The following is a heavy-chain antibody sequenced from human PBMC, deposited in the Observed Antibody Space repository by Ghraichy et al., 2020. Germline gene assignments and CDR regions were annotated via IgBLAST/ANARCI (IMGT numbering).Heavy chain of an antibody. D-gene: IGHD6-13*01. CDR1: GESFSGYY. Sequence: SETLSLTCAVYGESFSGYYWTWIRQPPGKGLEWIGEINHSGRTNYNPSLKSRVTISVDTSKNQFSLKLNSVSAADTAVYYCARGNIAATGTPSDSWGQGNLVTVSS. CDR3: ARGNIAATGTPSDS. V-gene: IGHV4-34*01. CDR2: INHSGRT. J-gene: IGHJ4*02.